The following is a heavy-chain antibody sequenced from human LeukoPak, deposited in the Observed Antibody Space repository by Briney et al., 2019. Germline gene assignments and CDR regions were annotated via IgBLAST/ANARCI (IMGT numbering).Heavy chain of an antibody. V-gene: IGHV3-74*01. Sequence: GGSLRLSCAASGFTFDDYAMHWVRQAPGKGLVWVSRINTDGSSTTYADSVKGRFTISRDNAKNTLLLQVNSLRAEDTALYYCARGKIAGVNWFDPWGQGTLVTVSS. J-gene: IGHJ5*02. CDR1: GFTFDDYA. D-gene: IGHD6-13*01. CDR2: INTDGSST. CDR3: ARGKIAGVNWFDP.